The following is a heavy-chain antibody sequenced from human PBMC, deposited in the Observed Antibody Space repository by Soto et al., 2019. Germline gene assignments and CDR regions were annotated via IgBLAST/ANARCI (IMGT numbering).Heavy chain of an antibody. J-gene: IGHJ6*03. Sequence: GGSLRLSCAASGFTFSSYAMGWVRQAPRKGLEWVSAISGSGGSTYYADSVKGRFTISRDNSKNTLYLQMNSLRAEDTAVYYCAKAGYCSSATCATRYYCMDVWGKGTTVTVSS. CDR1: GFTFSSYA. CDR2: ISGSGGST. D-gene: IGHD2-2*01. CDR3: AKAGYCSSATCATRYYCMDV. V-gene: IGHV3-23*01.